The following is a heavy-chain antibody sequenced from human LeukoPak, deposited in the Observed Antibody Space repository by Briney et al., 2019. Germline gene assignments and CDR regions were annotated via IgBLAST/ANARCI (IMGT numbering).Heavy chain of an antibody. CDR2: IRYDGSNK. CDR3: AGAYYYYMDV. J-gene: IGHJ6*03. Sequence: GGSLRLSCAASGFTFSRYSMNWVRQGPGKGLEWVAFIRYDGSNKYYADSVKGRFTISRDNSKNTLYLQMNSLRAEDTAVYYCAGAYYYYMDVWGKGTTVTVSS. V-gene: IGHV3-30*02. CDR1: GFTFSRYS.